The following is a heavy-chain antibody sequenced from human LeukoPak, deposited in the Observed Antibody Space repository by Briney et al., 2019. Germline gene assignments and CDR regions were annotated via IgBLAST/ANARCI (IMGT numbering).Heavy chain of an antibody. D-gene: IGHD1-26*01. V-gene: IGHV4-59*12. CDR1: GGSISSYY. CDR3: ARDQVYFAVGATPFDY. Sequence: SETLSLTCTVSGGSISSYYWSWIRQPPGKGLEWIAYIFYSGSTNYNPSLKSRVPISVDTSKNQFSLKLSSVTAADTAVYYCARDQVYFAVGATPFDYWAREPWSPSPQ. J-gene: IGHJ4*02. CDR2: IFYSGST.